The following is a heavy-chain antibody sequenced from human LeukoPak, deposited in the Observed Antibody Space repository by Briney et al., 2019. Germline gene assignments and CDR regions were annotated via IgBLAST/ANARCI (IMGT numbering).Heavy chain of an antibody. V-gene: IGHV4-39*07. J-gene: IGHJ3*02. D-gene: IGHD6-6*01. CDR3: AIEYSSSRAFDI. CDR1: GGSISSSSYY. Sequence: PSETLSLTCTVSGGSISSSSYYWGWIRQPPGKGLEWIGSIYYSGSTYYNPSLKSRVTISVDTSKNQFSLKLTSVTAADTAVYYCAIEYSSSRAFDIWGQGTMVTVSS. CDR2: IYYSGST.